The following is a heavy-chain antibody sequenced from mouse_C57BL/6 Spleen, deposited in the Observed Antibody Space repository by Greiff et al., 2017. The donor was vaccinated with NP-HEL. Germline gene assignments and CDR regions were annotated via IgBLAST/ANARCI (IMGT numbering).Heavy chain of an antibody. V-gene: IGHV1-62-2*01. J-gene: IGHJ3*01. CDR1: GYTFTEYT. CDR3: ARSGSLDYYGSSGLAY. Sequence: VKLVESGAELVKPGASVKLSCKASGYTFTEYTIHWVKQRSGQGLEWIGWFYPGSGSIKYNEKFKDKATLTADKSSSTVYMELSRLTSEDSAVYFCARSGSLDYYGSSGLAYWGQGTLVTVSA. D-gene: IGHD1-1*01. CDR2: FYPGSGSI.